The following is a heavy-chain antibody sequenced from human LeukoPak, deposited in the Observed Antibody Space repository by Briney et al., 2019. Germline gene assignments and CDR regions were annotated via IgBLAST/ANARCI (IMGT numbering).Heavy chain of an antibody. Sequence: GGSLRLSCAASGFTFSSYGMHWVRQAPGKGLEWVAVIWYDGTNKYYADSVKGRFTISRDNSKNTLYLQMNSLRAEDTAVYYCAKEWGYYDFWSGYYDPYYFDYWGQGTLVTVSS. D-gene: IGHD3-3*01. V-gene: IGHV3-30*02. CDR1: GFTFSSYG. J-gene: IGHJ4*02. CDR2: IWYDGTNK. CDR3: AKEWGYYDFWSGYYDPYYFDY.